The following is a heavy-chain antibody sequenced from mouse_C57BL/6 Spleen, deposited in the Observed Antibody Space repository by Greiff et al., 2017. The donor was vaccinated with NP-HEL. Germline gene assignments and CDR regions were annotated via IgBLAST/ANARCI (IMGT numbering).Heavy chain of an antibody. CDR1: GFTFSDYG. Sequence: EVKLVESGGGLVQPGGSLKLSCAASGFTFSDYGMAWVRQAPRKGPEWVAFISNLAYSIYYADTVTGRFTISRENAKNTLYLEMSSLRSEDTAMYYCARHGTTEWAFDYWGQGTTLTVSS. J-gene: IGHJ2*01. V-gene: IGHV5-15*01. CDR3: ARHGTTEWAFDY. CDR2: ISNLAYSI. D-gene: IGHD1-1*01.